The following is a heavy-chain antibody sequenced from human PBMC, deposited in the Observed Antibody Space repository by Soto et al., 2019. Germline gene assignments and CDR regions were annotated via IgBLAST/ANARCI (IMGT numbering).Heavy chain of an antibody. CDR2: IIPILGIA. J-gene: IGHJ4*02. V-gene: IGHV1-69*02. Sequence: SVKVSCKASGGTFSSYTISWVRQAPGQGLEWMGRIIPILGIANYAQKFQGRVTITADKSTSTAYMELSSLRSEDTAVYYCERVYSSTSCRDSSSCPINDYWGQGTLVTVSS. D-gene: IGHD2-2*01. CDR1: GGTFSSYT. CDR3: ERVYSSTSCRDSSSCPINDY.